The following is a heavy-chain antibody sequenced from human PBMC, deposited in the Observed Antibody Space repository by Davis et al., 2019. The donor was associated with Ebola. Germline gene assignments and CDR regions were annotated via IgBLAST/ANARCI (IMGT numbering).Heavy chain of an antibody. CDR3: ARGKWFDP. V-gene: IGHV1-69*13. J-gene: IGHJ5*02. CDR2: IIPIFATT. CDR1: GGTFNSYA. Sequence: SVKASCKASGGTFNSYAISWVRQAPGQGLEWMGGIIPIFATTSFAQKFQGRVTITADEATTTAYMELSSLRSEDTAVYYCARGKWFDPWGQGTLVSVTS.